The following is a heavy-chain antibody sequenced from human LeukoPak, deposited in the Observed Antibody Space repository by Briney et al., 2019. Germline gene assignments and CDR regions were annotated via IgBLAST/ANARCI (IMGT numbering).Heavy chain of an antibody. J-gene: IGHJ4*02. D-gene: IGHD3-3*01. V-gene: IGHV4-38-2*02. CDR1: GYSLTSGYY. CDR2: IYYSGST. Sequence: SETLSLTCTVSGYSLTSGYYWGWIRQPPGKGLEWIGSIYYSGSTYYSPSLRSRVTISVDTSENQFSLKLNSVTAADTAVYYCAVTYYDFWSGCPSFDYWGQGTLVTVSS. CDR3: AVTYYDFWSGCPSFDY.